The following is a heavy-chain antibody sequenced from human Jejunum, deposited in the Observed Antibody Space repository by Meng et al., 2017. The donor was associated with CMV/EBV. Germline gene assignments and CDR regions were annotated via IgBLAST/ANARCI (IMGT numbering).Heavy chain of an antibody. J-gene: IGHJ6*02. Sequence: YWMDWVRQVPGKGLVWVSLINSDGSNTSYADSVRGRFTISRDNAKNTLYLQMSSLRAEDTAVYYCARATYDYGSGNNYYYYGMDVWGQGTTVTVSS. CDR3: ARATYDYGSGNNYYYYGMDV. D-gene: IGHD3-10*01. CDR1: YW. V-gene: IGHV3-74*01. CDR2: INSDGSNT.